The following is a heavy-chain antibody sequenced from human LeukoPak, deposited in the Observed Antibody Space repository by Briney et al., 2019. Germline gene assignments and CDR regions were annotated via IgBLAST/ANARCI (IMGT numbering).Heavy chain of an antibody. J-gene: IGHJ4*02. V-gene: IGHV3-48*03. CDR3: ARGEDGYNSDY. Sequence: GGSLRLSCAASGFTFSSYEINWVRQAPGKGLEWVSYISGSGNTIYYADSVKGRFTISRDNAKNSLYLQMNSLRAEDTAVYYCARGEDGYNSDYWGQGTLVTVSS. D-gene: IGHD5-24*01. CDR2: ISGSGNTI. CDR1: GFTFSSYE.